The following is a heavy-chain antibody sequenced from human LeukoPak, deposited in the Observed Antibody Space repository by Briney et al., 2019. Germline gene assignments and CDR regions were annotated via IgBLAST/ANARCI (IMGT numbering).Heavy chain of an antibody. CDR1: GGSISGYY. Sequence: SETLSLTCTVSGGSISGYYWIWIRQPPGKGLEWIGYIYYTGLTKYNTSLTSRLTMSVDTSKNYFSLRLTSVTAADTAVYYGARLGGGTPMVRPLDSWGQGTLVTVSS. J-gene: IGHJ4*02. CDR3: ARLGGGTPMVRPLDS. V-gene: IGHV4-59*08. CDR2: IYYTGLT. D-gene: IGHD5-18*01.